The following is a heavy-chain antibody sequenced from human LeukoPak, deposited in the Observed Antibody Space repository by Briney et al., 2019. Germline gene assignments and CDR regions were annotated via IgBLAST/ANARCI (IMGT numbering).Heavy chain of an antibody. CDR1: GFTFSSYA. Sequence: GGSLRLSCAASGFTFSSYAMSWVRQAPGKGLEWVSAISGSGGSTYYADSVKGRFTISRDNSKNTLYLQMNSLRAKDRAVYYCAKETTAIAAAGTEFDYWGQGTLVTVSS. CDR3: AKETTAIAAAGTEFDY. J-gene: IGHJ4*02. D-gene: IGHD6-13*01. CDR2: ISGSGGST. V-gene: IGHV3-23*01.